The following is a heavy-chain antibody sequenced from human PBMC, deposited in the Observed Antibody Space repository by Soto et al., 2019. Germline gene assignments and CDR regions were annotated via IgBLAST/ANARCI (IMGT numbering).Heavy chain of an antibody. V-gene: IGHV4-39*01. CDR3: ARSRGDGYNFDY. Sequence: SETLSLTCTVSGGSISSSSYYWGWIRQSPGKGLEWIGSIYYPGSTYYNPSLKSRVTMSVDTSKNQFSLKLNSVTAADTAVFYCARSRGDGYNFDYWGQGTLVTVSS. CDR2: IYYPGST. J-gene: IGHJ4*02. CDR1: GGSISSSSYY. D-gene: IGHD3-10*01.